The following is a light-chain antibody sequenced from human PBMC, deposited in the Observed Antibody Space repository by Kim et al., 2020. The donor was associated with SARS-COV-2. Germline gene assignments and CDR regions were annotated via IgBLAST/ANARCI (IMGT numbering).Light chain of an antibody. Sequence: SYELTQPPSVSVSPGQTASITCSGDKLGDKYACWYQQKAGQSPVLVIYQDTKRHSGIPERFSGSNSGNTATLTISGTQAMAEADYYCQAWDSSNVWVFGG. V-gene: IGLV3-1*01. CDR3: QAWDSSNVWV. J-gene: IGLJ3*02. CDR1: KLGDKY. CDR2: QDT.